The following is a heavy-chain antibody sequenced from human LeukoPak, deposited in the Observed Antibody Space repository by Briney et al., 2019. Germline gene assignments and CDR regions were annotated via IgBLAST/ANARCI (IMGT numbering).Heavy chain of an antibody. J-gene: IGHJ6*03. CDR2: IYHSGST. D-gene: IGHD2-2*01. CDR1: GYSISSGYY. Sequence: SETLSLTCTVSGYSISSGYYWGWIRQPPGKGLEWIGSIYHSGSTYYNPSLKSRVTISVDTSNNQFSLKVSSVTAADTAVYYCARGDCSSTICYSPMDVWGKGTTVTVSS. CDR3: ARGDCSSTICYSPMDV. V-gene: IGHV4-38-2*02.